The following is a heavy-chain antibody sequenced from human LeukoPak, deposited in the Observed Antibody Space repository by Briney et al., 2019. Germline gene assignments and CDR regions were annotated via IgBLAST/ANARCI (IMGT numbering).Heavy chain of an antibody. D-gene: IGHD6-13*01. V-gene: IGHV4-4*07. CDR1: GGSISSYY. Sequence: PSETLSLTCTVSGGSISSYYWSWIRQPAGKGLEWIGRIYTSGSTNYNPSLKSRVTMSVDTSKNQFSLKLSSVTAADTAVYYCARDGAYSSSWYESAFDPWGQGTLVTVSS. J-gene: IGHJ5*02. CDR2: IYTSGST. CDR3: ARDGAYSSSWYESAFDP.